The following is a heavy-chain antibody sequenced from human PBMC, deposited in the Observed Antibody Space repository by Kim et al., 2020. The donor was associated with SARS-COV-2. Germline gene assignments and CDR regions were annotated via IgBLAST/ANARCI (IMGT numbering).Heavy chain of an antibody. Sequence: SVKGRFTISRDDSKNTAYLQMNSLKTEDTAVYYCTRQKYCSSTSCFIDDYWGQGTLVTVSS. J-gene: IGHJ4*02. V-gene: IGHV3-73*01. D-gene: IGHD2-2*01. CDR3: TRQKYCSSTSCFIDDY.